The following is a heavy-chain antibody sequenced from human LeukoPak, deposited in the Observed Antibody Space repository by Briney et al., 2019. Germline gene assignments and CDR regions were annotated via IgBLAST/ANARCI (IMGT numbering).Heavy chain of an antibody. J-gene: IGHJ5*02. CDR1: GGSISSSSYY. D-gene: IGHD1-1*01. Sequence: SETLSLTCTVSGGSISSSSYYWGWIRQPPGKGLEWIGSIYYSGSTYYNPSLKSRVTISVDTSKNQFSLKLSSVTAADTAVYYCARSPQTDLDNWFDPWGQGTLVTVSS. V-gene: IGHV4-39*07. CDR2: IYYSGST. CDR3: ARSPQTDLDNWFDP.